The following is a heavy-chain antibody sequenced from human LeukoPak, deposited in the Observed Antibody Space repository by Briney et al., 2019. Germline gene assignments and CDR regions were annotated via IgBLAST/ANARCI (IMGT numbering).Heavy chain of an antibody. V-gene: IGHV1-69*13. CDR1: GGTFSSYA. D-gene: IGHD2-2*01. CDR3: ARDIVVVPAAYRETNWFDP. J-gene: IGHJ5*02. CDR2: IIPIFGTA. Sequence: ASVKVSCKASGGTFSSYAISWVRQAPGQWLEWMGGIIPIFGTANYAQKFQGRVTITADESTSTAYMELSSLRSEDTAVYYCARDIVVVPAAYRETNWFDPWGQGTLVTVSS.